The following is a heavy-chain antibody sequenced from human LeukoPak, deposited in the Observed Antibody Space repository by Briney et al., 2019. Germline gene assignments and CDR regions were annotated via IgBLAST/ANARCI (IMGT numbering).Heavy chain of an antibody. CDR3: ARRGGRYGSGSYYD. D-gene: IGHD3-10*01. V-gene: IGHV4-34*01. CDR1: GGSFSGYY. CDR2: INHSGST. J-gene: IGHJ4*02. Sequence: SETLSLTCAVYGGSFSGYYWSWIRQPPGKGLEWIGEINHSGSTNYNPSLKSRVTISVDTSKNQFSLKLSSVTAADTAVYYCARRGGRYGSGSYYDWGQGTQVTVSS.